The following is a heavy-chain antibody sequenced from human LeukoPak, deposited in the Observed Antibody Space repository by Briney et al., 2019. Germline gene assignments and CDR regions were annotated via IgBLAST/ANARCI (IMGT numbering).Heavy chain of an antibody. V-gene: IGHV1-69*04. CDR1: GGTFSSYA. CDR3: ARSEDYDSSGYYYGAFDI. Sequence: SVTVSCTASGGTFSSYAISWGRQAPGQGREWMGRIIPILGIANYAQKFQGRVTITADKSTSTAYMELSGLRSEDTAVYYCARSEDYDSSGYYYGAFDIWGQGTMVTVSS. D-gene: IGHD3-22*01. CDR2: IIPILGIA. J-gene: IGHJ3*02.